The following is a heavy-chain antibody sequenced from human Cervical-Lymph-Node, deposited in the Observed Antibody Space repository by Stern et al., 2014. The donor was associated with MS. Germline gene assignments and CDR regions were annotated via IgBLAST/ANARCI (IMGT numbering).Heavy chain of an antibody. CDR3: ATFISAAGTFNH. CDR2: ISAYNGNT. Sequence: VQLVQSGGEVKKPGASVKVSCKASGYNTTSYGFTWVRQAPGQGIEWMGWISAYNGNTNYAQKFQGRVTMTTDTSTSTAYMEVRSLRSDDTAVYYCATFISAAGTFNHWGQGTLVTVSS. V-gene: IGHV1-18*01. J-gene: IGHJ4*02. CDR1: GYNTTSYG. D-gene: IGHD6-13*01.